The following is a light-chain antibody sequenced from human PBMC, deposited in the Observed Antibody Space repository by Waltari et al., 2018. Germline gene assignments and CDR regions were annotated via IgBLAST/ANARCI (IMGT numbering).Light chain of an antibody. J-gene: IGLJ2*01. CDR1: SSDVGGHNY. CDR2: EVS. CDR3: SSFTSYSTDVL. Sequence: QSALTQPASVSGSPGQSITISCTGTSSDVGGHNYVSWYQQHPGKAPKVMIYEVSNRPSGVSNRFSGSKAGNTASLTISGLQADDEADYYCSSFTSYSTDVLFGGGTKLTV. V-gene: IGLV2-14*01.